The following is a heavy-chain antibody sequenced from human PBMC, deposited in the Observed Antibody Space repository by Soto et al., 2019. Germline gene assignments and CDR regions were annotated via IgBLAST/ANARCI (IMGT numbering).Heavy chain of an antibody. CDR3: TRDWEITVSTWSFGGF. V-gene: IGHV1-69*08. J-gene: IGHJ4*02. D-gene: IGHD3-10*01. CDR1: GGTFSPYT. Sequence: QVQLVQSGAEVKKPGSSVKVSCKASGGTFSPYTINWVRQAPGQGLEWMGRIIPFHGVTNYAQKFQARVTISAEKSTSTAYMELIGLRFEDTAMYYCTRDWEITVSTWSFGGFWGRGTLVTVSS. CDR2: IIPFHGVT.